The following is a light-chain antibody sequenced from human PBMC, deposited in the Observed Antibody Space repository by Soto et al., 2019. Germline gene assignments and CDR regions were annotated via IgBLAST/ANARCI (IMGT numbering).Light chain of an antibody. Sequence: QSALTQPPSASGSPGQSVTISCIGSSSDVGGYNFVSWYQQHPGKAPKLMIYEVSERPSGVPDRFSGSKSGNTASLTVSGLQADDEADYYCSSYAGTNILVVFGGGTKLTVL. V-gene: IGLV2-8*01. J-gene: IGLJ2*01. CDR2: EVS. CDR3: SSYAGTNILVV. CDR1: SSDVGGYNF.